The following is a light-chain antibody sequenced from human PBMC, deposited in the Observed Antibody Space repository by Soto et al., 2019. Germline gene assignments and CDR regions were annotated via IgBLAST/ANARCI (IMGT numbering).Light chain of an antibody. V-gene: IGKV3-15*01. CDR1: QSISSN. CDR3: QQYNNWPV. CDR2: GAS. J-gene: IGKJ1*01. Sequence: EIVMTQSPATLPVSPGERATPSCRASQSISSNLAWYQQKPGQAPRLLIYGASTRATGIPARFSGSGSGTKFTLTISSLQSEDFAVYYCQQYNNWPVFGQGTKV.